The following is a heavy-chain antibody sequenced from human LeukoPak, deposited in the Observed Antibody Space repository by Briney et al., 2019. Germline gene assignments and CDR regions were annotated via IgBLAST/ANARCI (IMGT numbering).Heavy chain of an antibody. J-gene: IGHJ5*02. V-gene: IGHV4-38-2*02. Sequence: SETLSLTRTVSGYSISSGYYWGWIRQPPGKGLEWIGRIYHSGRTYYNPTLKSRVTLSVDTSKNKFSLKLSSVTPADTGVYYCAREGDSSGVGWFDPWGQGTLITVSS. CDR1: GYSISSGYY. D-gene: IGHD6-25*01. CDR2: IYHSGRT. CDR3: AREGDSSGVGWFDP.